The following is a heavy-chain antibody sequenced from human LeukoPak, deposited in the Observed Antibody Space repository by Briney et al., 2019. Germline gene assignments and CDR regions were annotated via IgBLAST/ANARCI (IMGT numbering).Heavy chain of an antibody. CDR1: GGTFSSHA. CDR3: ARSVSGSYSDYYYYMDV. J-gene: IGHJ6*03. CDR2: IIPIFGTA. V-gene: IGHV1-69*01. Sequence: SVKVSCKASGGTFSSHAISWVRQAPGQGLEWMGGIIPIFGTANYAQKFQGRVTITADESTSTAYMELSSLRSEDTAVYYGARSVSGSYSDYYYYMDVWGKGTTVTVSS. D-gene: IGHD1-26*01.